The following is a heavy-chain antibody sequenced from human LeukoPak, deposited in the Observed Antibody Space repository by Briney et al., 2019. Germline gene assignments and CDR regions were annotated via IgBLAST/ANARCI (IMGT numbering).Heavy chain of an antibody. Sequence: GGSLRLSCAASGFTFSSYEMNRVRQAPGKGLEWVSYISSSGSTIYYADSVKGRFTISRDNAKNSLYLQMNSLRAEDTAVYYCAREVYAAGKSYCFDYWGQGTLVTVSS. J-gene: IGHJ4*02. D-gene: IGHD6-13*01. V-gene: IGHV3-48*03. CDR3: AREVYAAGKSYCFDY. CDR1: GFTFSSYE. CDR2: ISSSGSTI.